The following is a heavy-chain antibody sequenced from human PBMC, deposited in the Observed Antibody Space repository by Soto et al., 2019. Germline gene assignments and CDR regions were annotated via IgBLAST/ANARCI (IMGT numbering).Heavy chain of an antibody. CDR1: GYSFTNYW. D-gene: IGHD6-13*01. J-gene: IGHJ4*02. CDR2: IYPCDSDT. CDR3: AMYSSRVDY. Sequence: GESLKISCEGSGYSFTNYWIGWVRQMPGKGLECMGIIYPCDSDTRYSPSFQGQVTISAXXXIXXXYXQXXXLXASDTAMYYCAMYSSRVDYWGQGTLVTVSS. V-gene: IGHV5-51*01.